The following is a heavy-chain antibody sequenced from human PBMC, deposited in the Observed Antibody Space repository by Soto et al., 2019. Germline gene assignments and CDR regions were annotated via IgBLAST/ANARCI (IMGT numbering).Heavy chain of an antibody. D-gene: IGHD6-19*01. CDR3: ARQSSGWYNWFDP. CDR2: IYYSGSI. J-gene: IGHJ5*02. CDR1: GGSISSSSYY. Sequence: QLQLQESGPGLVKPSETLSLTCSVSGGSISSSSYYWGWIRQPPGKGLEWIGSIYYSGSIYYNPSLQSRVTISVDTSKNQFSLKLSSVTAAETAVYYCARQSSGWYNWFDPWGQGTLVTVSS. V-gene: IGHV4-39*01.